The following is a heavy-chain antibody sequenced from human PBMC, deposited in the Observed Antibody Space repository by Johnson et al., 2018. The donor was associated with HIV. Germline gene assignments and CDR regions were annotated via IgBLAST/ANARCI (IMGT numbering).Heavy chain of an antibody. CDR3: ATFGGGSFHAFDI. V-gene: IGHV3-11*01. CDR1: GFSFSDYY. J-gene: IGHJ3*02. CDR2: ISSSGSTV. D-gene: IGHD1-26*01. Sequence: QVLLVESGGGLVKPGGSLRLSCAASGFSFSDYYMSWIRQAPGKGPEWVSYISSSGSTVYYAYSVKGRFTISRDNSKNTLYLQMNSLRAEDTAVYYCATFGGGSFHAFDIWGQGTMVTVSS.